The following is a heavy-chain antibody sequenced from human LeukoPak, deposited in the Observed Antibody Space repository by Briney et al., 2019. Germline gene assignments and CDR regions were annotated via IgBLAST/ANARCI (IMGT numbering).Heavy chain of an antibody. CDR3: ARPLHPREGRKVGYSSSWWHAFDI. CDR1: RRSLSGYY. D-gene: IGHD6-13*01. Sequence: PSQTLSLTCAVYRRSLSGYYWSWLSPPPGKGREWVGENHQRGSHNFNPSLKGRGPISVDQSKDQFSLKLSSVTASDTAVYYCARPLHPREGRKVGYSSSWWHAFDIWGQGTMVTVSS. J-gene: IGHJ3*02. V-gene: IGHV4-34*01. CDR2: NHQRGSH.